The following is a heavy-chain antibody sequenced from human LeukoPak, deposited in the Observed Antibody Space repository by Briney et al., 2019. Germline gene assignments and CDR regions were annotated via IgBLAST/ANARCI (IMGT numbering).Heavy chain of an antibody. Sequence: PSETLSLTCAVYGGSFSGYYWSWIRQPPGKGLEWIGEINHSGSTNYNPSLKSRVTISVDTSKNQFSLKLSSVTAADTAVSYCARGPSARARGYYSYYYYMDVWGKGTTVTVSS. D-gene: IGHD6-6*01. CDR3: ARGPSARARGYYSYYYYMDV. CDR1: GGSFSGYY. CDR2: INHSGST. V-gene: IGHV4-34*01. J-gene: IGHJ6*03.